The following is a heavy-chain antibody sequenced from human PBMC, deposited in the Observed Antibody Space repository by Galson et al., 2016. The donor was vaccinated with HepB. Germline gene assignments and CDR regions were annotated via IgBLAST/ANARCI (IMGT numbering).Heavy chain of an antibody. Sequence: QAPGKRLEWVAVISSDGSNKYYADSVRGRFSISRDNSKKTLHLQMNTLRAEDTAVYYCTRGGYDHYWYFDLWGRGALVTVSS. CDR3: TRGGYDHYWYFDL. CDR2: ISSDGSNK. D-gene: IGHD5-12*01. J-gene: IGHJ2*01. V-gene: IGHV3-30-3*01.